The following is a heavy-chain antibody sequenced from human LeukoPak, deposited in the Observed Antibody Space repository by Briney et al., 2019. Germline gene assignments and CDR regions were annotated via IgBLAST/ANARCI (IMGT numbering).Heavy chain of an antibody. J-gene: IGHJ6*04. CDR2: IYYGGST. D-gene: IGHD4-17*01. CDR1: GGSISSYY. Sequence: SETLSLTCTVSGGSISSYYWSWIRQPPGKGLEWIGYIYYGGSTNYNPSLKSRVTISVDTSKNQFSLKLSSVTAADTAVYYCARDYGDPGSMDVWGKGTTVTVSS. CDR3: ARDYGDPGSMDV. V-gene: IGHV4-59*01.